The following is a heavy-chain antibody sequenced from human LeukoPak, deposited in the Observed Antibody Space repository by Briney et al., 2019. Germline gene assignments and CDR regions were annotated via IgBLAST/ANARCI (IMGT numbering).Heavy chain of an antibody. D-gene: IGHD6-19*01. CDR3: AKEWRSGWSEPGY. V-gene: IGHV3-43*01. J-gene: IGHJ4*02. CDR2: INWNGRTT. CDR1: GFTFDDYI. Sequence: GGSLRLSCAASGFTFDDYIMHWVRQAPGKGLEGVALINWNGRTTYYADSVKGRFGISRDNSKDSLYLQMNNLRIEDTAFYYCAKEWRSGWSEPGYWGQGTLVTVSS.